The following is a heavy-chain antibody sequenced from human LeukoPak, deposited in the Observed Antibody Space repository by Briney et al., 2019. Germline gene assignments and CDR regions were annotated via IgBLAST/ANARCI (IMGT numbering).Heavy chain of an antibody. J-gene: IGHJ6*02. CDR1: GGSFSGYY. CDR3: ARDQSGYDPPHYYYYYGMDV. Sequence: PSETLSLTCAVYGGSFSGYYWSWIRQPAGKGLEWIGRIYTSGSTNYNPSLKSRVTMSVDTSKNQFSLKLSSVTAADTAVYYCARDQSGYDPPHYYYYYGMDVWGQGTTVTVSS. D-gene: IGHD5-12*01. CDR2: IYTSGST. V-gene: IGHV4-4*07.